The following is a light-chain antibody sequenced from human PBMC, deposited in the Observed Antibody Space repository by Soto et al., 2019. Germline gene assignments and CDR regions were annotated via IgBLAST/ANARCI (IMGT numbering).Light chain of an antibody. J-gene: IGKJ2*01. Sequence: DIQMTQSPSSLSASVGDRVTITCRASESISIYLNWYQQKPGKAPSLLIYGVSTLQSGVPSRFSGSGSGTDFTLTISSLQPEDFATYYCQQRFGTLQTFGQGTRLEI. CDR2: GVS. V-gene: IGKV1-39*01. CDR3: QQRFGTLQT. CDR1: ESISIY.